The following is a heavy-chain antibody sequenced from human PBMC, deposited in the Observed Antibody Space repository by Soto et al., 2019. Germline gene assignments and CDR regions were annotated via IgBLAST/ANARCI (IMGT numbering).Heavy chain of an antibody. J-gene: IGHJ3*02. CDR1: GGSFSGYY. D-gene: IGHD2-15*01. V-gene: IGHV4-34*01. Sequence: SETLSLTCAVYGGSFSGYYWSWIRQPPGKGLEWIGEINHSGSTNYNPSLKSRVTISVDTSKNQFPLKLSSVTAADSAVYYCARGRILSGGAFDIWGQGTMVTVSS. CDR3: ARGRILSGGAFDI. CDR2: INHSGST.